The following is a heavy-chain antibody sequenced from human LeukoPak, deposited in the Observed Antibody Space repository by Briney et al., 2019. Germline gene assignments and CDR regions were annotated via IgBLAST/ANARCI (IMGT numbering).Heavy chain of an antibody. V-gene: IGHV5-51*01. D-gene: IGHD1-26*01. CDR3: ARGGWELLEGYYFDY. Sequence: GESLKISCKGSGYSFTSYWIGWVRQMPGEGLEWMGIIYPGDSDTRYSPSFQGQVTISADKSISTAYLQWSSLKASDTAMYYCARGGWELLEGYYFDYWGQGTLVTVSS. CDR1: GYSFTSYW. J-gene: IGHJ4*02. CDR2: IYPGDSDT.